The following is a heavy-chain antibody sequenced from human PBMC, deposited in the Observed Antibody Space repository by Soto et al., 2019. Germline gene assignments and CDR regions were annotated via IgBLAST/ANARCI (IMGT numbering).Heavy chain of an antibody. J-gene: IGHJ4*02. V-gene: IGHV1-3*05. CDR1: GYTLTSYA. CDR3: ARAVAVPADFDY. CDR2: INAGNGNT. D-gene: IGHD6-19*01. Sequence: QVQLVQSGAEEKKPGASVKVSCKASGYTLTSYAMHWVRQAPGQRLEWMGWINAGNGNTKYSQKFQGRVTITRDTSASTAYMERSSLRAEDTAVYSCARAVAVPADFDYWGQGTLVTVSS.